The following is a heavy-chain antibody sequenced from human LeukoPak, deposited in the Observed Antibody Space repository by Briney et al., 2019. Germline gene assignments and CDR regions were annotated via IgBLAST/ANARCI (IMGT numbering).Heavy chain of an antibody. V-gene: IGHV3-7*01. J-gene: IGHJ3*02. CDR3: AGSGGVIASDAFDI. CDR2: IKQDGSEK. Sequence: GGSLRLSCAASGFTFSGYWMSWVRQAPGKGLEWVANIKQDGSEKYYVDSVKGRFTISRDNAKNSLYLQMNSLRAEDTAVYYCAGSGGVIASDAFDIWGQGTMVTVSS. D-gene: IGHD3-16*02. CDR1: GFTFSGYW.